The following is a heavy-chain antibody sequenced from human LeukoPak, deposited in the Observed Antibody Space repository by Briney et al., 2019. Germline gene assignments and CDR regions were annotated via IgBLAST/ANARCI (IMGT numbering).Heavy chain of an antibody. Sequence: WIGYIYYSGSTYYNPSLKSRVTISVDTSKNQFSLKLSSVTAADTAVYYCARATTRTTPIDYWGQGTLVTVSS. V-gene: IGHV4-31*02. J-gene: IGHJ4*02. CDR3: ARATTRTTPIDY. D-gene: IGHD1-1*01. CDR2: IYYSGST.